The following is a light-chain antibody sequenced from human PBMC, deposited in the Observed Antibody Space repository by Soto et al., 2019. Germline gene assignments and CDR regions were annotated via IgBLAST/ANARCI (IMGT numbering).Light chain of an antibody. Sequence: SPATLSLSPGERATLSCRASRSVRSYLAWYQQKPGQAPRLLIYDASNRAAGIPARFSGSGSETDFTLTISNLEPEDFAVYYCLQCDAWPPITCSQGRRLEIK. CDR3: LQCDAWPPIT. V-gene: IGKV3-11*01. CDR1: RSVRSY. J-gene: IGKJ5*01. CDR2: DAS.